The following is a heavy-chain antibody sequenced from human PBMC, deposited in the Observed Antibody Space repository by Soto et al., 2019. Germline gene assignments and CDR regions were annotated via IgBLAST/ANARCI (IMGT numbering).Heavy chain of an antibody. Sequence: SETLSLTXTVSGGSIGNYYWSWIRQPPGKGLEWIGYIHYSGSTWYNPSLKSRVTISVDKSRNQFSLKLSSVTAADTAVYFCAKNLYGYYVNPDIWGQGTMVT. CDR1: GGSIGNYY. CDR3: AKNLYGYYVNPDI. J-gene: IGHJ3*02. D-gene: IGHD3-3*01. CDR2: IHYSGST. V-gene: IGHV4-59*01.